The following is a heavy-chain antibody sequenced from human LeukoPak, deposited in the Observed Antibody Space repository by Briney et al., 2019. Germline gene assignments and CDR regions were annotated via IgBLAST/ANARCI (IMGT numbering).Heavy chain of an antibody. Sequence: SQTLSLTCTVSGGSMTSGNSYWSWIRQPARRGLEWIGRIYTSGSTNYNPSLKSRVTISVDTSKNQFSLKLSSVTAADTAVYYCVRAGYSSGWSHFDYWGQGTLVTVSS. CDR1: GGSMTSGNSY. J-gene: IGHJ4*02. CDR3: VRAGYSSGWSHFDY. D-gene: IGHD6-19*01. CDR2: IYTSGST. V-gene: IGHV4-61*02.